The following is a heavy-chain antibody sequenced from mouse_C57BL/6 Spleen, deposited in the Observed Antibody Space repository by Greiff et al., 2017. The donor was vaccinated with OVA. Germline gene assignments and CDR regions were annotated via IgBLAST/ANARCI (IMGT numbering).Heavy chain of an antibody. V-gene: IGHV2-2*01. J-gene: IGHJ2*01. Sequence: VKLVESGPGLVQPSPRLSITCTVSGFSLTSYCVPWVRQSPGKGLEWLGVIWSGGSTDYNAAFISRLSIRKDNSKSQVFFKMNSLQADDTAIYYCATSTGTVYYFDYWGQGTTLTVSS. D-gene: IGHD4-1*02. CDR2: IWSGGST. CDR3: ATSTGTVYYFDY. CDR1: GFSLTSYC.